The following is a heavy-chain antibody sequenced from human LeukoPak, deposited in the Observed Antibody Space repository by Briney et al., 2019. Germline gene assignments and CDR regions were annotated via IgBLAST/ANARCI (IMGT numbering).Heavy chain of an antibody. CDR1: GGSISSYY. Sequence: KPSETLSLTCTVSGGSISSYYWSWIRQPAGKGLEWIGRIYTSGSTNYNPSLKSRVTMSVDTSKYQFSLKLSSVTAADTAVYYCARDWASYYYYYYMDVWGKETTVTVSS. D-gene: IGHD3-16*01. V-gene: IGHV4-4*07. J-gene: IGHJ6*03. CDR2: IYTSGST. CDR3: ARDWASYYYYYYMDV.